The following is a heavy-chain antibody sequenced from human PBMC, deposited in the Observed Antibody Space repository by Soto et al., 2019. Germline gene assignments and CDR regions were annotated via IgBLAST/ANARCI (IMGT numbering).Heavy chain of an antibody. CDR3: AKRGLIVVGLIYYFDY. CDR2: ISGSGGST. V-gene: IGHV3-23*01. D-gene: IGHD3-22*01. J-gene: IGHJ4*02. Sequence: GGSLRLSCAASGFTFSSYAMSWVRQAPGKGLEWVSAISGSGGSTYYADSVKGRFTISRDNSKNTLYLQMNSLRAEDTAVYYCAKRGLIVVGLIYYFDYWGQGTLVTVSS. CDR1: GFTFSSYA.